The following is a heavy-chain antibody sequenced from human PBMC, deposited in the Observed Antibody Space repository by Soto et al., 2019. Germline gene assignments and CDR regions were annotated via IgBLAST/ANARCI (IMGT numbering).Heavy chain of an antibody. J-gene: IGHJ4*02. D-gene: IGHD3-3*01. CDR1: GFTFSTYA. CDR2: ISSSGGST. CDR3: ARDSSPYYDFWSGFYTYFDY. Sequence: GGFLRLSCAASGFTFSTYAMSWVRQAPGKGLEWVSTISSSGGSTHYADSVKGRFTISRDNSKNTLYLQMNSLRADDTAVYYFARDSSPYYDFWSGFYTYFDYWGQGALVTVSS. V-gene: IGHV3-23*01.